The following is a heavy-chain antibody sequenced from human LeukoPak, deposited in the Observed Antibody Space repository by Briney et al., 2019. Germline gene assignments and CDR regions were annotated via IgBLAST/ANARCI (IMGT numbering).Heavy chain of an antibody. D-gene: IGHD3-22*01. CDR2: ISSSSSYI. J-gene: IGHJ4*02. Sequence: GGSLRLSYAASGFTFSSYSMNWVRQAPGKGLEWVSSISSSSSYIYYADSVKGRFTISRDNAKNSLYLQMNSLRAEDTAVYYCARDLSVYYTSSISTPKYFDYWGQGTLVTVSS. CDR1: GFTFSSYS. CDR3: ARDLSVYYTSSISTPKYFDY. V-gene: IGHV3-21*01.